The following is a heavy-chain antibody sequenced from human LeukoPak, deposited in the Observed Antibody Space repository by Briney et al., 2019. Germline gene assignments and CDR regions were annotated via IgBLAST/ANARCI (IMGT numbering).Heavy chain of an antibody. Sequence: GSLRLSCAASGFTFSSYSINWVRQAPGKGLEWVSSISSSSSYIYYADSVKGRFTISRDNAKNSVYLQMNSLRAEDTAVYYCARESQWIQLWFYLGYWGQGTLVTVSS. D-gene: IGHD5-18*01. CDR1: GFTFSSYS. V-gene: IGHV3-21*06. J-gene: IGHJ4*02. CDR3: ARESQWIQLWFYLGY. CDR2: ISSSSSYI.